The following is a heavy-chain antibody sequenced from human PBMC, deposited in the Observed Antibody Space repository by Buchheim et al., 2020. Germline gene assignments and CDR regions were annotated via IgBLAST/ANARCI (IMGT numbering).Heavy chain of an antibody. CDR1: GFTFSSYG. Sequence: QVQLVESGGGVVQPGRSLRLSCVASGFTFSSYGMHWVRQAPGKGLEWVAVISYDGSNTYYADSVKGRFTISRDSSKNTLSLQMNSLRAEDTAVYYCAKEGMGGWFDPRGQGTL. D-gene: IGHD3-16*01. CDR2: ISYDGSNT. J-gene: IGHJ5*02. CDR3: AKEGMGGWFDP. V-gene: IGHV3-30*18.